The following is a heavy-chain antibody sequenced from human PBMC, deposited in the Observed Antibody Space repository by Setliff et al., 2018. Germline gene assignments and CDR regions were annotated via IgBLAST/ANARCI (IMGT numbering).Heavy chain of an antibody. CDR1: GFSLSIFW. CDR2: IKQDGSDK. Sequence: LSCAASGFSLSIFWMSWVRQAPGKGLEWVASIKQDGSDKYYVDSVKGRFTISRDNAKNSLFLQMNSLRAEDTAVYYCARDVRGILSLHDFDSWGQGTLVTVSS. J-gene: IGHJ4*02. CDR3: ARDVRGILSLHDFDS. D-gene: IGHD2-15*01. V-gene: IGHV3-7*01.